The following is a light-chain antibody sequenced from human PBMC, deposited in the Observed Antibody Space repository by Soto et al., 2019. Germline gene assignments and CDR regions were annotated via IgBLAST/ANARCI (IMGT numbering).Light chain of an antibody. J-gene: IGLJ3*02. V-gene: IGLV2-23*02. Sequence: QSALTQPASVSGSPGQSITISCTGTSSDVGGFNLVSWYQQHPGKDPKLIIYEATKRPSGVANRFSGSKSGNTASLSISGRQAEDEGDYFCSSYARSSTVVFGGGTKVTVL. CDR1: SSDVGGFNL. CDR3: SSYARSSTVV. CDR2: EAT.